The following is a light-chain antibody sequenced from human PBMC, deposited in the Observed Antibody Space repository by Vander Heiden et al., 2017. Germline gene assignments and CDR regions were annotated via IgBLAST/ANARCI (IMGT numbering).Light chain of an antibody. V-gene: IGKV1-12*01. CDR3: QQANTVPYT. CDR2: AAS. CDR1: QGVATW. J-gene: IGKJ2*01. Sequence: IQMTPSPSSVSAPIGDRITLTCRASQGVATWLAWYQQKPGKAPKLRIYAASVLQSGVPSRFSGSGYGTGFTLTISSLQPEDFATYYCQQANTVPYTFGQGTKLEIK.